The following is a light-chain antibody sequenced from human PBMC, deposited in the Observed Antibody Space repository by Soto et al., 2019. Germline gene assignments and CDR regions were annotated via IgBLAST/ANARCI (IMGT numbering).Light chain of an antibody. CDR1: QGISSY. J-gene: IGKJ1*01. CDR2: AAS. CDR3: QQYYSYPRT. V-gene: IGKV1-8*01. Sequence: AIRLTQSPSTLSSSPGDRGTLSCRASQGISSYLAWYQQKPGKAPKLLIYAASTMQSGVPSRFSGSGSGTDFTLTISCLQSEDFATYYCQQYYSYPRTFGQGTKVDIK.